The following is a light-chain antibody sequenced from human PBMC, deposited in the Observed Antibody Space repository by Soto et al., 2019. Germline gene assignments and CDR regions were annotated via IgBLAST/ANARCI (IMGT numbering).Light chain of an antibody. J-gene: IGKJ1*01. V-gene: IGKV1-39*01. Sequence: DIQMTQSPSSLSASVGDTIIITCRESQSVSQYLSWYQQRPGKAPTLLIYAASNLHSGVPSRFSGSGAGTGFTLTITSLQPEDFATYYCQQSYTAPGTFGQGTKLEV. CDR3: QQSYTAPGT. CDR1: QSVSQY. CDR2: AAS.